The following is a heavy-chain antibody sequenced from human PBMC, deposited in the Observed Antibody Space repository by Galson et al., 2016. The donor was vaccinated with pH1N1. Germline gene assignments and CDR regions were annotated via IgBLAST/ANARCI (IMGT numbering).Heavy chain of an antibody. CDR3: ARYSGSFFFDY. Sequence: QSGAEVKKPGESLKISCQVSGYSFSSYWVAWVRQMPGKGLEWMAIMYPDDSDFKYSPSFEGQVTISADKSISTAYLQWSSLKASDTAMYYCARYSGSFFFDYWGQGTLVTVSS. CDR1: GYSFSSYW. V-gene: IGHV5-51*01. CDR2: MYPDDSDF. J-gene: IGHJ4*02. D-gene: IGHD1-26*01.